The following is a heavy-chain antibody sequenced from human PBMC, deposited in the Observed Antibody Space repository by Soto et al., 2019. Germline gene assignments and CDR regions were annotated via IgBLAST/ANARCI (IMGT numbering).Heavy chain of an antibody. CDR3: ATVSIASRPDFDY. J-gene: IGHJ4*02. Sequence: EVQLLESGGGIVERGGSLRISCAASGFSFSSHGMSWVRQAPGKGLEWVSLINGRSGDSTYYGDSVKGRFTISRDNSKRVLYLQMNSLKSEDTAVYYCATVSIASRPDFDYWGQGTLVIVSP. V-gene: IGHV3-23*01. CDR1: GFSFSSHG. CDR2: INGRSGDST. D-gene: IGHD6-6*01.